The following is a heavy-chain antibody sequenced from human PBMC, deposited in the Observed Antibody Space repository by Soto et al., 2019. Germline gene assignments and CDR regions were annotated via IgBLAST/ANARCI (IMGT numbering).Heavy chain of an antibody. CDR2: ISGSGGST. CDR1: GFTFSSYA. D-gene: IGHD2-2*01. Sequence: GGSLRLSCAASGFTFSSYAMSWVRQAPGKGLEWVSAISGSGGSTYYADSVKGRFTISRDNSKNTLYLQMNSLRAEDTAVYYCAKGPATIVVVPAASRASGYWGQGTLVTVSS. CDR3: AKGPATIVVVPAASRASGY. J-gene: IGHJ4*02. V-gene: IGHV3-23*01.